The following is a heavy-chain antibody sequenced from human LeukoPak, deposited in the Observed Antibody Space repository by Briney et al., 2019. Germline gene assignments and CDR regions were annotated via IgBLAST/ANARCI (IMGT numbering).Heavy chain of an antibody. V-gene: IGHV3-7*01. CDR3: ARDPYFDAFDM. CDR2: IKDDGNEQ. J-gene: IGHJ3*02. CDR1: GFIFSSYW. D-gene: IGHD3-3*01. Sequence: TGGSLRLSCVASGFIFSSYWMSWVRQAPGKGLEWVANIKDDGNEQYYVDSVRGRFTIFRDNAKNSLYLQMNSPRVEDTAMYYCARDPYFDAFDMWGQGTMVTVSS.